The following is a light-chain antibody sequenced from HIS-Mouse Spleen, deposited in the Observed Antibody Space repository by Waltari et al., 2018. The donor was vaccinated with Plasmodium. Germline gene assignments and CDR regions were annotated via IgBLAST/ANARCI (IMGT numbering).Light chain of an antibody. CDR2: DAS. Sequence: EIVLTQSPATLSLSPGERATLSCRASQSVSSYLAWYQQKPGQAPRFLIHDASNRATGIPARFSGSGSGTDFTLTISSLEPEDFAVYYCQQRSNWPPLTFGGGTKVEIK. CDR3: QQRSNWPPLT. J-gene: IGKJ4*01. CDR1: QSVSSY. V-gene: IGKV3-11*01.